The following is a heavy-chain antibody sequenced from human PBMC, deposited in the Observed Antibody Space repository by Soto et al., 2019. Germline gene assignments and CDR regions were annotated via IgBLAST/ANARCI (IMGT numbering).Heavy chain of an antibody. Sequence: EVQLLESGGGLVQPGGSLRLSCAASGFTFSSYAMSWVRQAPGKGLEWVSAISGSGGSTYYADSVKGRFTISRDNSKNTLYLQMNSLRAEDTAVYYCAKDAVTPLRTYYYYYVDVWGKGTTVTVSS. CDR2: ISGSGGST. D-gene: IGHD2-21*02. V-gene: IGHV3-23*01. CDR3: AKDAVTPLRTYYYYYVDV. CDR1: GFTFSSYA. J-gene: IGHJ6*03.